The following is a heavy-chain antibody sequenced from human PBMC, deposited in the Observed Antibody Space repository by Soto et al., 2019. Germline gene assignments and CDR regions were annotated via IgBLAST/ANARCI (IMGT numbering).Heavy chain of an antibody. Sequence: SQTLSLTCVISGDSVSSNSAAWNWIRQSPSRGLEWLGRTYYRSRWYNDYAVSVRSRITVNADTSKNQFSLHLNSVTPEDTAVYYCARDLLAARYYYYGMDVWGQGTTVTVSS. CDR2: TYYRSRWYN. J-gene: IGHJ6*02. CDR3: ARDLLAARYYYYGMDV. D-gene: IGHD6-6*01. V-gene: IGHV6-1*01. CDR1: GDSVSSNSAA.